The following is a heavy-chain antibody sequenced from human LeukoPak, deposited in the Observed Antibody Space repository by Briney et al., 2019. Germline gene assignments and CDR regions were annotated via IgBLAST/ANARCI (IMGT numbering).Heavy chain of an antibody. CDR2: MNPNSANT. CDR1: GYTFTSYD. D-gene: IGHD4-23*01. J-gene: IGHJ4*02. Sequence: GASVKASCKASGYTFTSYDINWVRQATGQGLEWMGWMNPNSANTGYAQKFQGRVTMTRNTSISTAYMELSSLRSEDTAVYYCARFYGGNSGFDYWGQGTLVTVSS. V-gene: IGHV1-8*01. CDR3: ARFYGGNSGFDY.